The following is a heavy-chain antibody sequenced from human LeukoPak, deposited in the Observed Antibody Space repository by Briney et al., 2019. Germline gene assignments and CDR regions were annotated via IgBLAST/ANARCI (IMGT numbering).Heavy chain of an antibody. CDR3: ARDRAFWFGEELGAFDY. Sequence: GGSLRLSCAASGFTFSSYEMNWVRQAPGKGLEWVSYISSSGSTIYYADSVKGRFTISRDNAKNSLYLQMNSLRAEDTAVYYCARDRAFWFGEELGAFDYWGQGTLVTVSS. V-gene: IGHV3-48*03. CDR2: ISSSGSTI. J-gene: IGHJ4*02. D-gene: IGHD3-10*01. CDR1: GFTFSSYE.